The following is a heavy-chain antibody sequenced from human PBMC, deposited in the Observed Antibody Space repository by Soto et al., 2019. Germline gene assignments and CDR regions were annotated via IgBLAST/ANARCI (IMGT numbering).Heavy chain of an antibody. CDR3: VKGSYSGSFELGYFDS. D-gene: IGHD1-26*01. Sequence: PGGSLRLSCSASGFTFSSFSMHWVRQAPGKGLEYVYGISSNGYSTYYADSVKGRFTISIDNAKNTLYLQMSSLRPEDTAVHYCVKGSYSGSFELGYFDSGVPGTLVTVSS. J-gene: IGHJ4*02. CDR2: ISSNGYST. CDR1: GFTFSSFS. V-gene: IGHV3-64D*06.